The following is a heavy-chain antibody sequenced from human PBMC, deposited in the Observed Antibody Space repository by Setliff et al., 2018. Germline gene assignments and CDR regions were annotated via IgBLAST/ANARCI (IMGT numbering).Heavy chain of an antibody. J-gene: IGHJ4*02. CDR3: ARVAVAVDY. CDR1: GGSISSHY. V-gene: IGHV4-59*08. D-gene: IGHD6-13*01. Sequence: KPSETLSLTCTVSGGSISSHYWSWIRQPPGKGLEWIGSIYYSGSTNYNPSLKSRVTISVDTSKNQFSLKLSSVTAADTAVYYCARVAVAVDYWGQGTLVTVSS. CDR2: IYYSGST.